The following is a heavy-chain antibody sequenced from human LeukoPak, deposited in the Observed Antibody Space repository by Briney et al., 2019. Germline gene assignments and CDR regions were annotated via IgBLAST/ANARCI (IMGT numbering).Heavy chain of an antibody. Sequence: ASVKVSCKASGYTFTGYYMRWVRQAPGQGLEWMGWINPNSGGTNYAQKFQGRVTMTRDTSISTAYMELSRLRSDDTAVYYCASVTTGYSSVWYSDYWGQGTLVTVSS. CDR1: GYTFTGYY. CDR3: ASVTTGYSSVWYSDY. CDR2: INPNSGGT. D-gene: IGHD6-19*01. J-gene: IGHJ4*02. V-gene: IGHV1-2*02.